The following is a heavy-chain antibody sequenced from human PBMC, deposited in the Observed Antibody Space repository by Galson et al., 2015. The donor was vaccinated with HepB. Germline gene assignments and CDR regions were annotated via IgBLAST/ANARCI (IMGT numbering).Heavy chain of an antibody. J-gene: IGHJ4*02. CDR3: ASYGSWLDREDY. CDR2: IYYSGST. D-gene: IGHD6-13*01. CDR1: GGSISSSSYY. Sequence: SETLSLTCTVSGGSISSSSYYWGWIRQPPGKGLEWIGSIYYSGSTYYNPSLKSRVTISVDTSKNQFSLKLSSVTAADTAVYYCASYGSWLDREDYWGQGTLVTVSS. V-gene: IGHV4-39*01.